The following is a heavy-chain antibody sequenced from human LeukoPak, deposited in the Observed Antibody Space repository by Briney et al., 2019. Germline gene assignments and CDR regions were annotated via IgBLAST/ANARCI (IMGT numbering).Heavy chain of an antibody. Sequence: GGSLRLSCAASGFTFSSYSMNWVRQAPGKGLEWVSSISSSSSYIYYADSVKGRFTISRDNAKNSPYLQMNSLRAEDTAVYYCARTYGDWEGWFDPWGQGTLVTVSS. CDR3: ARTYGDWEGWFDP. J-gene: IGHJ5*02. D-gene: IGHD4-17*01. V-gene: IGHV3-21*01. CDR2: ISSSSSYI. CDR1: GFTFSSYS.